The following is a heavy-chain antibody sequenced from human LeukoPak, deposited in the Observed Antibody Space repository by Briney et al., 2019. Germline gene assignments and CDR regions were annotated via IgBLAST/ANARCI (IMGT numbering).Heavy chain of an antibody. V-gene: IGHV4-31*03. CDR1: GGSISSGGYY. D-gene: IGHD5-18*01. Sequence: SETLSLTCTVSGGSISSGGYYWSWIRQHPGKGLEWIGYIYYSGSTYYNPSLKSRVTMSVDTSKNQFSLKLTSVTAADTAVYYCARLGVASRGYSFGPDYWGQGTLVTVSS. CDR2: IYYSGST. J-gene: IGHJ4*02. CDR3: ARLGVASRGYSFGPDY.